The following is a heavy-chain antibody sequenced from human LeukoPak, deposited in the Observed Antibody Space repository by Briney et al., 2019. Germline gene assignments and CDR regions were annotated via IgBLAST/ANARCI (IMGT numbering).Heavy chain of an antibody. CDR3: AKDRNIAVAGTRDGAFDI. CDR1: GFTFDDYA. J-gene: IGHJ3*02. Sequence: GRSLRLSCAASGFTFDDYAMHWVRQAPGKGLEWVSGISWNSGSIGYADSVKGRFTISRDNAKNSLYLQMNSLRAEDMALYYCAKDRNIAVAGTRDGAFDIWGQGTMVTVSS. CDR2: ISWNSGSI. D-gene: IGHD6-19*01. V-gene: IGHV3-9*03.